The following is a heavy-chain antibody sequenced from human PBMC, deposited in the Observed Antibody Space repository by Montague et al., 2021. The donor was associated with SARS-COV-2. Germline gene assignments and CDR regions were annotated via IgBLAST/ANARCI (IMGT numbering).Heavy chain of an antibody. Sequence: SETLSLTYTVSGGSVSSISSHWGWIRQPPGKGLECIGCFYYAAGTQYTPSLKSRVTLSVDTSNDQFSLKMNSVTAADTAVYFCARLYGSSFDYWGQGTLVTVSS. V-gene: IGHV4-39*01. CDR1: GGSVSSISSH. D-gene: IGHD4-17*01. CDR2: FYYAAGT. J-gene: IGHJ4*02. CDR3: ARLYGSSFDY.